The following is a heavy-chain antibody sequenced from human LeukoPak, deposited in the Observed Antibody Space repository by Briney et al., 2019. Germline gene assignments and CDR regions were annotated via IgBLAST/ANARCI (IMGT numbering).Heavy chain of an antibody. CDR3: ARDPEGDGY. CDR2: ISYDGSNK. CDR1: GFTFSSYA. D-gene: IGHD3-16*01. J-gene: IGHJ4*02. Sequence: GGSLRLSCAASGFTFSSYAMHWVRQAPGKGLEWVAVISYDGSNKYYADFVEGRFTISRDNSKNTLYLQMNSLRAEDTAVYYCARDPEGDGYWGQGTLVTVSS. V-gene: IGHV3-30*04.